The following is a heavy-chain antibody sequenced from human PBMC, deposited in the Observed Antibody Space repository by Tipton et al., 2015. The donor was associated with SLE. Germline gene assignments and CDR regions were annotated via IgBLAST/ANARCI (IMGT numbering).Heavy chain of an antibody. CDR3: ARNWVDY. D-gene: IGHD3-16*01. V-gene: IGHV3-30-3*01. CDR1: GFTFSSYA. Sequence: SLRLSCAASGFTFSSYAMHWVRQAPGKGLEWVAVISYDGSNKYYADSVKGRFTISRDNSKNTLYLQMNSLRAEDTAVYYCARNWVDYWGQGTLVTVSS. J-gene: IGHJ4*02. CDR2: ISYDGSNK.